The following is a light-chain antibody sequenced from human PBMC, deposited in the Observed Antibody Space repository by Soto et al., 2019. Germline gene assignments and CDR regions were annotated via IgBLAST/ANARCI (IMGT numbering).Light chain of an antibody. CDR2: NNN. CDR1: RSNIGNNA. CDR3: ATWDDSLNARGV. V-gene: IGLV1-44*01. J-gene: IGLJ3*02. Sequence: QPVLTQPPSTSGTPGQRVTISCSGSRSNIGNNAVSWYQQFPGTAPKLLIYNNNQRPSGVPDRFSGSKSGTSASLAISGLQSEDEADDYCATWDDSLNARGVFGGGTKVTVL.